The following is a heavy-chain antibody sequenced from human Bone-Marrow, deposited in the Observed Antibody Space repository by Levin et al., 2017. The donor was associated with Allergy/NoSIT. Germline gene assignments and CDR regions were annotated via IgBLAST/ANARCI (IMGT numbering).Heavy chain of an antibody. Sequence: GGSLRLSCAASGFSFSSSCMHCVRHVPGKGLMWVSHITTDGSSTNYADSVKGRFTISRDNAKNTLYLQMSSLRADDTAVYHCVRGRGLSYENPAYWGQGTLVTVSS. J-gene: IGHJ4*02. V-gene: IGHV3-74*01. D-gene: IGHD3-16*01. CDR3: VRGRGLSYENPAY. CDR2: ITTDGSST. CDR1: GFSFSSSC.